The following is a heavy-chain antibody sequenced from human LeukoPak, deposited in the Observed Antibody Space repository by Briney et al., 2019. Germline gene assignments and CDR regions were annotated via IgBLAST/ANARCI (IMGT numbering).Heavy chain of an antibody. CDR1: GGSISSYY. CDR3: ARSYGVHFDY. V-gene: IGHV4-59*08. CDR2: IYYSGST. Sequence: SSETLCLTCTVSGGSISSYYWSWIRQPPGTGLEWIGYIYYSGSTNYNPSLKSRVTISVDTSKNQFSLKLSSVTAADTAVYYCARSYGVHFDYWGQGTLVTVSS. J-gene: IGHJ4*02. D-gene: IGHD4-17*01.